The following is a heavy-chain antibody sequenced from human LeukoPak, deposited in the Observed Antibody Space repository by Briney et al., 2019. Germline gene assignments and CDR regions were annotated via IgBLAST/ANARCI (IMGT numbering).Heavy chain of an antibody. D-gene: IGHD2-2*01. CDR2: ISSSSSYI. CDR1: GFTFSSYS. Sequence: PGGSLRLSCAASGFTFSSYSMNWVRQAPGKGLEWVSSISSSSSYIYYADSVKGRFTISRDNAKNSLYLQMNSLRAEDTAVYYCARVRSWIVPFDYWGQGTLVTVPS. V-gene: IGHV3-21*01. J-gene: IGHJ4*02. CDR3: ARVRSWIVPFDY.